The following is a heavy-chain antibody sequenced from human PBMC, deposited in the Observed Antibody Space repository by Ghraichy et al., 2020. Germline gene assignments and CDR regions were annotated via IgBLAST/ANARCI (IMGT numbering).Heavy chain of an antibody. D-gene: IGHD6-13*01. CDR2: IYHSGST. V-gene: IGHV4-59*08. Sequence: SETLSLNCTVSGGSISNYYWSWIRQPPGKGLEWIGYIYHSGSTNYKPSLRSRVNMSVDSSKNQLSLQLTSVTAADTAVYYCARQTAPVYGSWSKFDFWGQGILVTVSS. CDR3: ARQTAPVYGSWSKFDF. CDR1: GGSISNYY. J-gene: IGHJ4*02.